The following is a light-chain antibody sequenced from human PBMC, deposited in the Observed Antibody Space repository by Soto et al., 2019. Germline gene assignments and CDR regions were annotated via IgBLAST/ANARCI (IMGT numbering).Light chain of an antibody. CDR1: QSVGSN. V-gene: IGKV3D-15*01. CDR2: GAS. CDR3: QQRRDT. J-gene: IGKJ4*01. Sequence: EIVLTQSPATLSVSPGERVTLSCRARQSVGSNLAWYQQKPGQAPRLLIYGASTRATGIPARFSGSGSGTDFTLTISSLEPEDFAVYYCQQRRDTFGGGTKVDI.